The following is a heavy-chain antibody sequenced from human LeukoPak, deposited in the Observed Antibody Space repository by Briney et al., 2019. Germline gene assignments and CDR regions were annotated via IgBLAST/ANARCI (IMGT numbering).Heavy chain of an antibody. CDR1: GGSISSYY. Sequence: PSETLSLTCTVSGGSISSYYWSWIRQPPGKGLEWIGYIYYSGSTYYNPSLKSRVTISVDTSKNQFSLKLSSVTAADTAVYYCARDWSYYDILTGYYPYYMDVWGKGTTVTVSS. D-gene: IGHD3-9*01. J-gene: IGHJ6*03. CDR2: IYYSGST. CDR3: ARDWSYYDILTGYYPYYMDV. V-gene: IGHV4-59*12.